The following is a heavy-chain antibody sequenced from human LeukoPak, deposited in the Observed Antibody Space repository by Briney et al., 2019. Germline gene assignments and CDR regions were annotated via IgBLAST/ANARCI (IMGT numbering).Heavy chain of an antibody. CDR2: IYYSGST. D-gene: IGHD1-26*01. CDR3: AREATIVGATII. J-gene: IGHJ4*02. CDR1: GGSISSSSYY. V-gene: IGHV4-39*02. Sequence: SETLSLTCTVSGGSISSSSYYWGWIRQPPGKGLEWIGSIYYSGSTYYNPSLKSRVTISVDTSKNQFFLKLSSVTAADTAVYYCAREATIVGATIIWGQGTLVTVSS.